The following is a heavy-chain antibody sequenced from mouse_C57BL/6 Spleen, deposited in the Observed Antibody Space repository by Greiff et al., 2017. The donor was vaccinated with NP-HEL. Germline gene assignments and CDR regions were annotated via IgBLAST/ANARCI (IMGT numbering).Heavy chain of an antibody. Sequence: VQLQQSGAELARPGASVKLSCKASGYTFTSYGISWVKQRTGQGLEWIGEIYPRSGNTYYNAKFKGKATLTADKSSSTAYMELRSLTAEDSAVYFCAKSRETGYFDYWGQGTTLTVSS. CDR2: IYPRSGNT. CDR3: AKSRETGYFDY. CDR1: GYTFTSYG. J-gene: IGHJ2*01. D-gene: IGHD4-1*01. V-gene: IGHV1-81*01.